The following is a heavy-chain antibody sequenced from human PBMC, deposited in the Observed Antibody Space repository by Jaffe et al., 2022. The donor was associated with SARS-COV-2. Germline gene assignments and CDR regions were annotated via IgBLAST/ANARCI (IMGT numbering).Heavy chain of an antibody. D-gene: IGHD3-3*01. CDR3: ARGENYDFWSGYYRHNMDV. Sequence: EVQLVESGGGLVQPGGSLRLSCAASGFTVSSNYMSWVRQAPGKGLEWVSVIYSGGSTYYADSVKGRFTISRDNSKNTLYLQMNSLRAEDTAVYYCARGENYDFWSGYYRHNMDVWGQGTTVTVSS. J-gene: IGHJ6*02. V-gene: IGHV3-66*02. CDR1: GFTVSSNY. CDR2: IYSGGST.